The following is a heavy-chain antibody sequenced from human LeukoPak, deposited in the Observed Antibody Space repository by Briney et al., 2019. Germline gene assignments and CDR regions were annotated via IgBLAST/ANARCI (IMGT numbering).Heavy chain of an antibody. D-gene: IGHD4-11*01. CDR3: ASRATVTTDRFWFDP. CDR2: IYSGGTT. J-gene: IGHJ5*02. CDR1: GFTVSSNY. V-gene: IGHV3-53*01. Sequence: GGSLRLSCAASGFTVSSNYMSWVRQAPGKGLEWVSVIYSGGTTYYADSVKGRFAISRDSSKNTIYLQMNSLRAEDTAVYYCASRATVTTDRFWFDPWGQGTLVTVSS.